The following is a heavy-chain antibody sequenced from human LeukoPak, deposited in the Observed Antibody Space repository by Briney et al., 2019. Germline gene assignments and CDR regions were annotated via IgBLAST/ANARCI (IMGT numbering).Heavy chain of an antibody. D-gene: IGHD6-19*01. J-gene: IGHJ2*01. CDR1: GFTFSSYG. CDR3: AKDWSSGWYTLGDWYFDL. V-gene: IGHV3-30*18. Sequence: PGGSLRLSCAASGFTFSSYGMPWVRQAPGKGLEWVAVISYDGSNKYYADSVKGRFTISRDNSKNTLYLQMNSLRAEDTAVYYCAKDWSSGWYTLGDWYFDLWGRGTLVTVSS. CDR2: ISYDGSNK.